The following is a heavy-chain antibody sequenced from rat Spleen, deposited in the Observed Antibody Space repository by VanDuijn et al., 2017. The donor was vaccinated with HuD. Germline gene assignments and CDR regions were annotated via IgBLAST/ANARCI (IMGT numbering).Heavy chain of an antibody. CDR1: GYSITSSY. V-gene: IGHV3-1*01. CDR2: INHSGIT. J-gene: IGHJ3*01. CDR3: AGGWFAF. Sequence: VQLKESGPGLVQPSQSLSLTCSVTGYSITSSYWGWIRKFPGKKMEWLGYINHSGITSYNPSLKSRISITRDTSKNQFFLQLNSVTTEDTATYFCAGGWFAFWGQGTLVTVSS.